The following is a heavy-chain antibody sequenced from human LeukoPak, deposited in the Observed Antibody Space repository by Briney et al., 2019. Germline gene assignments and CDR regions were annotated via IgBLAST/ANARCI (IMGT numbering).Heavy chain of an antibody. CDR2: ISSSSSYI. CDR3: ARIRSSSWYNWFDP. Sequence: PGGSLRLSCAASGFTFSSYSMNWVSQARGKGLEWVSSISSSSSYIYYADSVKGRFTISRDNAKNSLYLQMNSLRAEDTAVYYCARIRSSSWYNWFDPWGQGTLVTVSS. D-gene: IGHD6-13*01. V-gene: IGHV3-21*01. J-gene: IGHJ5*02. CDR1: GFTFSSYS.